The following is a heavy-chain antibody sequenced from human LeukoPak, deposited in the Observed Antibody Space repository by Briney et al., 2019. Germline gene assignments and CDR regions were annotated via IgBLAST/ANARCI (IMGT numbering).Heavy chain of an antibody. CDR2: INTNTGNP. V-gene: IGHV7-4-1*02. CDR1: GYTLSSSA. CDR3: ARDARGTYSPWAFDI. Sequence: ASVKVSCKASGYTLSSSAMNWVRLAPGQGLEWMGWINTNTGNPTYAQGFTGRFVFSSDSSVSTAYLQISSLKADDTAVYYCARDARGTYSPWAFDIWGQGTKVTVSS. D-gene: IGHD1-26*01. J-gene: IGHJ3*02.